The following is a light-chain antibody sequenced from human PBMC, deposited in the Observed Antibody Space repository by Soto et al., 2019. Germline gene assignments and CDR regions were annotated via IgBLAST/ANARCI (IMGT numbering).Light chain of an antibody. CDR2: GNT. V-gene: IGLV1-40*01. CDR1: SSNLGAGYD. CDR3: QSFDTSLGDVV. J-gene: IGLJ2*01. Sequence: QSVLTQPPSVSGAPGQRVTISCTGSSSNLGAGYDVHWYRQVSRTVPKLLIYGNTNRPSGVPERFFGSKSDTSASLAITGLQAEDEGDYYCQSFDTSLGDVVFGAGTKVTVL.